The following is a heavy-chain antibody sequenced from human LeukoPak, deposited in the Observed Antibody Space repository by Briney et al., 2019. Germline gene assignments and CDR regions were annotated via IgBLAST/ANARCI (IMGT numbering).Heavy chain of an antibody. CDR1: GYTFTSYY. CDR3: ARDGLVVITTSPRGAFDT. CDR2: INPSGGST. V-gene: IGHV1-46*01. D-gene: IGHD3-22*01. J-gene: IGHJ3*02. Sequence: PGASVKVSCKASGYTFTSYYMHWVRQAPGQGLEWMGIINPSGGSTSYAQKFQGRVTMTRDTSTSTVYMELSSLRSEDTAVYYCARDGLVVITTSPRGAFDTWGQGTMVTVSS.